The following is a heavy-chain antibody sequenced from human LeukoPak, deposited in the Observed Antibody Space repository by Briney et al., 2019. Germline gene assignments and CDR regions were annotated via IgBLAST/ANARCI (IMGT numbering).Heavy chain of an antibody. D-gene: IGHD3-9*01. V-gene: IGHV1-2*02. CDR2: INPNSGGT. J-gene: IGHJ6*03. CDR3: ARDGHYDIIRVFYYYYMDV. CDR1: GYTFTGYY. Sequence: ASVKVSCKASGYTFTGYYMHWVRQAPGQGLEWMGWINPNSGGTNYAQKFQGRVTMTRDTSISTAYMELSRLRSDDTAVYYCARDGHYDIIRVFYYYYMDVWGKGTTVTVSS.